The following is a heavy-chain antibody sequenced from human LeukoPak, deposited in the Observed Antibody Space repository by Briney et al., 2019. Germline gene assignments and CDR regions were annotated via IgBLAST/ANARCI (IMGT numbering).Heavy chain of an antibody. CDR1: GYTFTGYD. CDR2: MNPNSGNT. Sequence: ASVKVSCKVSGYTFTGYDINWVRQATGQGLEWMGWMNPNSGNTGYAQKFQGRVTMTRNTSISTAYMELSSLRSEDTAVYYCARVSWRGEPDYWGQGTLVTVSS. J-gene: IGHJ4*02. V-gene: IGHV1-8*01. CDR3: ARVSWRGEPDY. D-gene: IGHD3-16*01.